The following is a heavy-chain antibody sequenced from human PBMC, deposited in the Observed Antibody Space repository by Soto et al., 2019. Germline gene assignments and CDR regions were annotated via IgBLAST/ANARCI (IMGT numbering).Heavy chain of an antibody. CDR2: ISAYNGNT. V-gene: IGHV1-18*01. Sequence: QVQLVQSGAEVKKPGASVKVSCKASGYTFTSYGISWVRQAPGQGLEWMGWISAYNGNTNYAQKLQGRVTMTTDTSRSTAYRELRSLRSDDTAVYYCGRDDYGDYVSWFDPWGQGTLVTVSS. CDR3: GRDDYGDYVSWFDP. D-gene: IGHD4-17*01. J-gene: IGHJ5*02. CDR1: GYTFTSYG.